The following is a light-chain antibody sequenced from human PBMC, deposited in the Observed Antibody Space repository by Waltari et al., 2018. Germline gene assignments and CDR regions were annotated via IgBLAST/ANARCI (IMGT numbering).Light chain of an antibody. CDR2: DVS. J-gene: IGLJ1*01. Sequence: QSALTQTASVSGSPGQSITISCTGTSSDVGAYNHVSWYHQNPGKAPKVLIYDVSKRPSWVSMCFSGSKSGNTASLFSSGLQAEDEADYYCSSFTTSSTYVFGTGTKVTVL. CDR1: SSDVGAYNH. V-gene: IGLV2-14*03. CDR3: SSFTTSSTYV.